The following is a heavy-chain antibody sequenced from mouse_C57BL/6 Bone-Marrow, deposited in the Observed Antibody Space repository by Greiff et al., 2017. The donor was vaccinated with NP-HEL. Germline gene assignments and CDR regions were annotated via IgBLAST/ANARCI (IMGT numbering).Heavy chain of an antibody. J-gene: IGHJ2*01. CDR1: GFTFSDAW. CDR3: TRLWLRRGGYFDY. D-gene: IGHD2-2*01. Sequence: EVQGVESGGGLVQPGGSMKLSCAASGFTFSDAWMDWVRQSPEKGLEWVAEIRNKANNHATYYAESVKGRFTISRDDSKSSVYLQMNSLRAEDTGIYYCTRLWLRRGGYFDYWGQGTTLTVSS. V-gene: IGHV6-6*01. CDR2: IRNKANNHAT.